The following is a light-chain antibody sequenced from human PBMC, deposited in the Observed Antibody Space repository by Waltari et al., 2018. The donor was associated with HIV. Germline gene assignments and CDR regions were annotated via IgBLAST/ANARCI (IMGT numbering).Light chain of an antibody. J-gene: IGLJ2*01. CDR1: KIGTKS. CDR3: QVGDTTTDPYVI. V-gene: IGLV3-21*01. CDR2: HDT. Sequence: SYVLTPPPSVSAAPGKTARITCGGKKIGTKSVNLYQQKAGQAPVVLIYHDTDRPSGIPDRVAGSNSEDTATLTIRRVEAGDEAVYYCQVGDTTTDPYVIFGGGTNLAV.